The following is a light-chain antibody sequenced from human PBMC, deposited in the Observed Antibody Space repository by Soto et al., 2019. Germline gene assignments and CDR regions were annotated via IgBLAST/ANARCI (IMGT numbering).Light chain of an antibody. CDR1: SSNIGARYD. V-gene: IGLV1-40*01. J-gene: IGLJ2*01. Sequence: QSVLTQPPSVSGAPGQRVTISCTGSSSNIGARYDVHWYQQLPGTAPKLLIYDNTNRPSGVPDRFSGSKSGTSASLAITGLQAEDEADYYCQSYDTSLRVVVFGGGTKVTVL. CDR3: QSYDTSLRVVV. CDR2: DNT.